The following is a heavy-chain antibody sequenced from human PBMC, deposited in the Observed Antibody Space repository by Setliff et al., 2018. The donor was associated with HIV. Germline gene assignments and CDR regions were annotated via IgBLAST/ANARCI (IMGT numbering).Heavy chain of an antibody. D-gene: IGHD6-6*01. Sequence: SETLSLTCAVYGGSFSDYYWSWIRQPPGKGLEWIGEINHSGSTNYNPSLKSRVTISVDTSKIQFSLKLSSVTAADTAVYYCARGGRSLAAQTWFDPWGQGTLVTVSS. CDR1: GGSFSDYY. CDR3: ARGGRSLAAQTWFDP. CDR2: INHSGST. V-gene: IGHV4-34*01. J-gene: IGHJ5*02.